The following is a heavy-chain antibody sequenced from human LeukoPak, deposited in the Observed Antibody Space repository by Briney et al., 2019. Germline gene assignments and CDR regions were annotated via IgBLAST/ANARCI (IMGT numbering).Heavy chain of an antibody. CDR1: GFTYRTYW. CDR3: VREYWYFDL. V-gene: IGHV3-7*01. CDR2: INKAISEK. J-gene: IGHJ2*01. Sequence: PGGSLRLSSVASGFTYRTYWMDWVRQAPGQGLGWVANINKAISEKYHVDSVKCRFTISKDNVKQSIDLQIDSLAAEDTAVYYWVREYWYFDLWGRGTLVTVSS.